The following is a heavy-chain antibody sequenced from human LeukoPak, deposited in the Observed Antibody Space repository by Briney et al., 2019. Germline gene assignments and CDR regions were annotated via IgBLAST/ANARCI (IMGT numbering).Heavy chain of an antibody. V-gene: IGHV1-18*01. CDR3: ARDPVGAVAGTVDY. J-gene: IGHJ4*02. CDR2: ISAYNGNT. D-gene: IGHD6-19*01. CDR1: GYTFTSYG. Sequence: ASVKVSCTASGYTFTSYGISWVRQAPGQGLEWMGWISAYNGNTNYAQKLQGRVTMTTDTSTSTAYMELRSLRSDDTAVYYCARDPVGAVAGTVDYWGQGTLVTVSS.